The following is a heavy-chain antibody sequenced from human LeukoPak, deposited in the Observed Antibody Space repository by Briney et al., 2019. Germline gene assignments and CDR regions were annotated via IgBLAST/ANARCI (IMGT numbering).Heavy chain of an antibody. Sequence: KTSETLSLTCTVSGDSISSSGNYWGWIRQPPGKGLEWIGNIYYSGSTYYNPSLKSRVTISGDTSKNQFSLKLSSVTAADAAVYYCASPHIGVIVTNDAFHIWGQGTMVTVSS. CDR1: GDSISSSGNY. CDR3: ASPHIGVIVTNDAFHI. D-gene: IGHD3-16*02. V-gene: IGHV4-39*01. J-gene: IGHJ3*02. CDR2: IYYSGST.